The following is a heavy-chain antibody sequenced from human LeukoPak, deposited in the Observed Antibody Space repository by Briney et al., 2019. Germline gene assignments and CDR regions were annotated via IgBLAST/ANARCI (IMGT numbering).Heavy chain of an antibody. CDR1: GGSISSSSYY. Sequence: SETLSLTCTVSGGSISSSSYYWGWIRQPPGEGLEWIGSIYHSGSSYYNPSLNSRVTISVDTSKNQFSLKLSSVTAADTAVYYCARGGSVWGGFQYYFDYWGQGTLVTVSS. CDR2: IYHSGSS. J-gene: IGHJ4*02. V-gene: IGHV4-39*07. CDR3: ARGGSVWGGFQYYFDY. D-gene: IGHD3-16*01.